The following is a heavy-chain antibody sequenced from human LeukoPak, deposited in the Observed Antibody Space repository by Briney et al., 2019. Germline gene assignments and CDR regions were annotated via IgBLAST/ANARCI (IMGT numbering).Heavy chain of an antibody. D-gene: IGHD6-13*01. CDR1: GGSISSGGYY. J-gene: IGHJ6*02. Sequence: SETLSLTCTVSGGSISSGGYYWSRIRQHPGKGLEWIGYIYYSGSTYYNPSLKSRVTISVDTSKNQFSLKLSSVTAADTAVYYCARDRGGGSSWYGGGMDVWGQGTTVTVSS. CDR3: ARDRGGGSSWYGGGMDV. V-gene: IGHV4-31*03. CDR2: IYYSGST.